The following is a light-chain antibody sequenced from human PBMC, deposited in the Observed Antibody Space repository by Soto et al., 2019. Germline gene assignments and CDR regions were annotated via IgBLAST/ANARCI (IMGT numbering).Light chain of an antibody. CDR2: AAS. CDR3: LQDYYSPYT. V-gene: IGKV1-6*01. J-gene: IGKJ2*01. CDR1: QGIRND. Sequence: AIQMTQSPSSLSASVGDRVTITCRASQGIRNDLGWYQQKPGKAPKLLIYAASSLQSGVPSRFSGSGSDTDFTLTISRLQPADVAALHFLQDYYSPYTFRPGTKLEIK.